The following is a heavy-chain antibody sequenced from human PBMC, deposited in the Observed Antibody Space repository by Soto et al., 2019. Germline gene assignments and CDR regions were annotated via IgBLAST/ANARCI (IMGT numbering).Heavy chain of an antibody. CDR1: GGSISSGGYY. CDR3: AREGRGYCSSTSCSQPHYYYYYGMDV. V-gene: IGHV4-31*03. CDR2: IYYSGST. Sequence: SETLSLTCTVSGGSISSGGYYWSWIRQHPGKGLEWIGYIYYSGSTYYNPSLKSRVTISVDTSKNQFSLKLSSVTAADTAVYYCAREGRGYCSSTSCSQPHYYYYYGMDVWGQGTTVTVSS. D-gene: IGHD2-2*01. J-gene: IGHJ6*02.